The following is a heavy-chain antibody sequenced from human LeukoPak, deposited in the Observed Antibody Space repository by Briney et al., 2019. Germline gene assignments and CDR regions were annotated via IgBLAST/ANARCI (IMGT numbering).Heavy chain of an antibody. CDR3: ARREPHGDYGGKIRYYYYMDV. J-gene: IGHJ6*03. V-gene: IGHV4-34*01. Sequence: PSETLSLTCAVYGGSFSGYYWSWIRQPPGKGLEWIGEINHSGNTNSNPSLKSRVTMSVDTSKNQFSLKLSSLTAPDTAMYYCARREPHGDYGGKIRYYYYMDVWGKGTTITISS. CDR2: INHSGNT. D-gene: IGHD4-23*01. CDR1: GGSFSGYY.